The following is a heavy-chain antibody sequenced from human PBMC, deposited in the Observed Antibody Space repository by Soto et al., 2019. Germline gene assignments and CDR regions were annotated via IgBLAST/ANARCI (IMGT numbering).Heavy chain of an antibody. Sequence: PGGSLRLSCAASGFTFNIYALHWVRQAPGKGLEWVAVISFDGTKKYYSDSVKSRFTISRDNLKNTLYLQMNNLRVEDAALYFCAREDDYGYRYINYGLDVWGQGTTVTVSS. V-gene: IGHV3-30-3*01. CDR2: ISFDGTKK. CDR3: AREDDYGYRYINYGLDV. CDR1: GFTFNIYA. J-gene: IGHJ6*02. D-gene: IGHD4-17*01.